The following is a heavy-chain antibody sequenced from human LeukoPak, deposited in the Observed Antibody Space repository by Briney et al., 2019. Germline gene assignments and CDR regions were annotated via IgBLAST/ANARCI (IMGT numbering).Heavy chain of an antibody. V-gene: IGHV4-34*09. Sequence: PSETLSLTCAVYGGSFSGYYWSWIRQPPGKGLEWIGEINHSGSTYYNPSLKSRVTISVDTSKNQFSLKLSSVTAADTAVYYCARALPTGGDLYYFDYWGQGTLVTVSS. CDR3: ARALPTGGDLYYFDY. D-gene: IGHD2-21*02. CDR1: GGSFSGYY. J-gene: IGHJ4*02. CDR2: INHSGST.